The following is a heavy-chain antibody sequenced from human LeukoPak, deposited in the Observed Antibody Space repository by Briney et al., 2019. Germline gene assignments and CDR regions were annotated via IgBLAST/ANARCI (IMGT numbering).Heavy chain of an antibody. CDR3: ARDQMRPYQYYMDV. D-gene: IGHD2-2*01. CDR1: GFTFSSYW. CDR2: IKQDGSEK. J-gene: IGHJ6*03. Sequence: PGGSLRLSCAASGFTFSSYWMSWVRQAPGKGLEWVANIKQDGSEKYYVDSVKGRFTIYRDNSKNTLYLQMNSLRAEDTAMYYCARDQMRPYQYYMDVWGKGTTVTVSS. V-gene: IGHV3-7*01.